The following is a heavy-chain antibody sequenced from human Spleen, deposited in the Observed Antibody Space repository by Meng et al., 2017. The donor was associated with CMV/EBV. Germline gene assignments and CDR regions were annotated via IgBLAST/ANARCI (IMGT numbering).Heavy chain of an antibody. J-gene: IGHJ3*02. D-gene: IGHD1-26*01. CDR2: ISGYNGDT. CDR3: ARDVARYFDAFDI. CDR1: GGIFSSYA. Sequence: ASVKVSCKTSGGIFSSYAISWVRQAPGQGLEWLGWISGYNGDTEYAQKVQGRVIMTTDTSTSTAYMELRSLRSDDTAVYYCARDVARYFDAFDIWGQGTMVTVSS. V-gene: IGHV1-18*01.